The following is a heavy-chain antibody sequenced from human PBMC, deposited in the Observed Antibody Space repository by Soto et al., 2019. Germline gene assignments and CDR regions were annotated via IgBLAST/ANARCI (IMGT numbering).Heavy chain of an antibody. D-gene: IGHD2-15*01. J-gene: IGHJ4*02. CDR1: GFTFSDHY. CDR2: ISSRSSEI. V-gene: IGHV3-11*06. CDR3: ARGDGAVGAAIDI. Sequence: GGSLRLSCVVSGFTFSDHYMNWVRQAPGKGLQWVAYISSRSSEINYADPVKGRFTISRDDAKNSVFLHMTSLTAEDTGVYFCARGDGAVGAAIDIWGQGTLVTVSS.